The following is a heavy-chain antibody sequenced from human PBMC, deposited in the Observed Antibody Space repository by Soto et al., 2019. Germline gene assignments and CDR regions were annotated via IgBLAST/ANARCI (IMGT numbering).Heavy chain of an antibody. V-gene: IGHV4-59*01. CDR3: ARGAQVGYPIPADWFDP. D-gene: IGHD1-1*01. J-gene: IGHJ5*02. CDR1: GGSISSYY. Sequence: SETLSLTCTVSGGSISSYYWSWIRQPPGKGLEWIGYIYYSGSTNYNPSLKSRVTISVDTSKNQFSLKLSSVTAADTAVYYCARGAQVGYPIPADWFDPWGQGTRVTVSS. CDR2: IYYSGST.